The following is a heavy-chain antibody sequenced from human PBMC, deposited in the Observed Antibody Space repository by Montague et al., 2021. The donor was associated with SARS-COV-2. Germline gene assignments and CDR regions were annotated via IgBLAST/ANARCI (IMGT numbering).Heavy chain of an antibody. J-gene: IGHJ6*02. CDR3: ARTQIVDIYSYYGMDV. Sequence: PALVKPTQTLTLTCTFSGFSLSTSGMCVSRIRQPPGKALEWLALIDWDDDKYYSTSLKTRLTISKDTSKNQVVLTMTNMDPVDTATYYCARTQIVDIYSYYGMDVWGQGTTVTVSS. CDR1: GFSLSTSGMC. V-gene: IGHV2-70*01. CDR2: IDWDDDK. D-gene: IGHD5-12*01.